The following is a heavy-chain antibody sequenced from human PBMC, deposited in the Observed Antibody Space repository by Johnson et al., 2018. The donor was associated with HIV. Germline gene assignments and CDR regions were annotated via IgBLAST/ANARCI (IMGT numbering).Heavy chain of an antibody. CDR2: IYSGGST. D-gene: IGHD6-6*01. Sequence: VQLVESGGGLVQPGGSLRLSCPASGFTVSSNYMSWVRQAPGKGLEWLSVIYSGGSTYYADSVKGSFTISRDTYKNTLYLQMDSLRAEDTAVYYCALGGIAAREEDAFDIWGQGTMVTVSS. J-gene: IGHJ3*02. CDR3: ALGGIAAREEDAFDI. V-gene: IGHV3-66*01. CDR1: GFTVSSNY.